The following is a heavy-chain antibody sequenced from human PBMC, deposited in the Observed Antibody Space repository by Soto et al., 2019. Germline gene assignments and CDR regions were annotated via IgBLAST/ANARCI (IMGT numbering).Heavy chain of an antibody. Sequence: QVQLQESGPALVRPSDSLSLMCSVSGVPITTFYWSWIRQAPGTGLEYIGYIYYGGSTHYNPALKGRVTISVDTAKNEFSLKLRSVTAADTAAYYCARGQLLHYQYGLDVWGQGTTVIV. CDR1: GVPITTFY. V-gene: IGHV4-59*07. CDR3: ARGQLLHYQYGLDV. D-gene: IGHD3-10*01. CDR2: IYYGGST. J-gene: IGHJ6*02.